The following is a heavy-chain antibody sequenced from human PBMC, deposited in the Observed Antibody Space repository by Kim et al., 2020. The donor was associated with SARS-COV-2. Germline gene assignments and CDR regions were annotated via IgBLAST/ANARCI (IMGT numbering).Heavy chain of an antibody. J-gene: IGHJ4*02. D-gene: IGHD1-1*01. CDR1: GITFSSYA. Sequence: GGSLRLSCAASGITFSSYAMSWVRQAPGKGLEWVSATGDSGAGTFYADSVKGRFTISTDKSKYSVTLQMNGLGVDDTAIYYCALRTVVAGTIDYWGQGTLVTVSS. CDR2: TGDSGAGT. CDR3: ALRTVVAGTIDY. V-gene: IGHV3-23*01.